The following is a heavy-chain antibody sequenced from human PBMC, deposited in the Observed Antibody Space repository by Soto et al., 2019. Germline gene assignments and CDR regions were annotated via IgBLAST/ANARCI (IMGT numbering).Heavy chain of an antibody. Sequence: QVQLVESGGGVVQPGRSLRLSCAASGFTFSSYARHWVGQAPGKGLEGVAVISYDGSNKYYADSVKGRFTISRDNSKNTLYLQMNSLRAEDTAVYYCARDFDYWGQGTLVTVSS. CDR1: GFTFSSYA. J-gene: IGHJ4*02. V-gene: IGHV3-30-3*01. CDR3: ARDFDY. CDR2: ISYDGSNK.